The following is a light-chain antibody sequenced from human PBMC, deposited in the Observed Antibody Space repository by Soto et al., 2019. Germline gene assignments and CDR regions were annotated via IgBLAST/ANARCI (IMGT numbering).Light chain of an antibody. Sequence: EIVLTQSPGTLSLSPGERVTLSCRASQRVSSNYLSWYQPKPAQAPRLRIYGASSRATGIPDTFRGSGSGTHFTLTISRLEPEDFAVYYCQQYGTSPITFGPGTKVDIK. V-gene: IGKV3-20*01. CDR1: QRVSSNY. CDR2: GAS. J-gene: IGKJ3*01. CDR3: QQYGTSPIT.